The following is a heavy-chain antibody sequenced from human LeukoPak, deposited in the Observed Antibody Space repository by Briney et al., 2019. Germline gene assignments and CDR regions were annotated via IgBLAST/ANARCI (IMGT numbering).Heavy chain of an antibody. V-gene: IGHV3-53*01. CDR3: ASRCVSSRSGDFDY. Sequence: GGSLRLSCAASGFTVSSKYMSWVRQALGKGLEWVSVINSGGSTYYADSVKGRFTISRDTSKNTLYLQMNSLRAEDTAVYYCASRCVSSRSGDFDYWGQGTLVTVSS. CDR1: GFTVSSKY. J-gene: IGHJ4*02. D-gene: IGHD2-15*01. CDR2: INSGGST.